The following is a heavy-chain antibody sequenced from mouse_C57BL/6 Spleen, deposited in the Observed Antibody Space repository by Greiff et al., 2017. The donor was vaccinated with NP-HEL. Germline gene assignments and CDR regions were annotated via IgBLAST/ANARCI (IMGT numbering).Heavy chain of an antibody. V-gene: IGHV7-1*01. CDR1: GFTFSDFY. CDR2: SRNKANDYTT. J-gene: IGHJ4*01. D-gene: IGHD2-3*01. CDR3: ARDDGYYGDAMDY. Sequence: VQLKESGGGLVQSGRSLRLSCATSGFTFSDFYMEWVRQAPGKGLEWIAASRNKANDYTTEYNASVKGRFIVSRDTSQSILYLQMNALRAEDTAIYYCARDDGYYGDAMDYWGQGTSVTVSS.